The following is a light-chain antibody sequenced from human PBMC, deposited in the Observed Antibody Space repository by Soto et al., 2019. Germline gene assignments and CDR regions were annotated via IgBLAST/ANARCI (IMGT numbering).Light chain of an antibody. Sequence: DIQMTQPPSTLSASVGDRVTITCRASQSISSWLAWYQQKPGKAPKLLIYDASSLESGVPSRFSGSGSGTEFPLTISSLQPDDFATYYCQQYNSYSWTFGQGTKV. V-gene: IGKV1-5*01. J-gene: IGKJ1*01. CDR2: DAS. CDR1: QSISSW. CDR3: QQYNSYSWT.